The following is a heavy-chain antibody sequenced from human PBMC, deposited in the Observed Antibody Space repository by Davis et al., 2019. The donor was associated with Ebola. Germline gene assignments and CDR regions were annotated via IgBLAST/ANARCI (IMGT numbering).Heavy chain of an antibody. J-gene: IGHJ5*02. CDR3: ARVAMVVARLAWFDP. V-gene: IGHV1-2*06. Sequence: AASVKVSCKASGYTFTGYYMHWVRQAPGQGLEWMGRINPNSGGTNYAQKFQGRVTMTRDTSISTAYMELSRLRSDDTAVYYCARVAMVVARLAWFDPWGQGTLVTVSS. CDR1: GYTFTGYY. D-gene: IGHD2-21*01. CDR2: INPNSGGT.